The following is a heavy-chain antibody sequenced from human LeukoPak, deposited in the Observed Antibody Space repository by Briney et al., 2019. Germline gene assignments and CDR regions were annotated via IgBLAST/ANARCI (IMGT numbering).Heavy chain of an antibody. Sequence: PGGSLRLSCAASGVTFSSYGMSWVRQAPGKGLEWVSGISSTGGTTYYADSVRGRFTISRDNSKNTLYLQMNSLRAEDTAVYYCAKGKGRVVVAATPFDYWGQGTLVTVSS. CDR3: AKGKGRVVVAATPFDY. V-gene: IGHV3-23*01. CDR2: ISSTGGTT. J-gene: IGHJ4*02. D-gene: IGHD2-15*01. CDR1: GVTFSSYG.